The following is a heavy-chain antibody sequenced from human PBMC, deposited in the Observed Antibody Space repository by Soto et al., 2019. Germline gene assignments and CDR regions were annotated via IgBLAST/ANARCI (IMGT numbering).Heavy chain of an antibody. CDR2: MNPNSGNT. V-gene: IGHV1-8*01. CDR1: GYTFTSYD. CDR3: ARVGGSPGTYVWGSYRSGRDWFDP. D-gene: IGHD3-16*02. J-gene: IGHJ5*02. Sequence: QVQLVQSGAEVKKPGASVKVSCKASGYTFTSYDINWVRQATGQGLEWMGWMNPNSGNTGYAQKFQGRVTMTRNTSISTAYMELSSLRSEAAAVYYCARVGGSPGTYVWGSYRSGRDWFDPWGQGTLVTVSS.